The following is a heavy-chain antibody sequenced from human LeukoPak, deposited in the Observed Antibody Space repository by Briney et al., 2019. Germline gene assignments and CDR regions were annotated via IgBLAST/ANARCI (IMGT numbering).Heavy chain of an antibody. CDR2: ITWNGGTT. CDR3: AKASWAGVTTTYFDY. J-gene: IGHJ4*02. Sequence: GGSLRLSCAASGFTFDDHGMNWVRQAPGKGLEWVSGITWNGGTTGYADSVRGRFTISRDNAKNSLYLQMNSLRAEDTAIYYCAKASWAGVTTTYFDYWGQGTLVTVSS. D-gene: IGHD1-26*01. CDR1: GFTFDDHG. V-gene: IGHV3-20*04.